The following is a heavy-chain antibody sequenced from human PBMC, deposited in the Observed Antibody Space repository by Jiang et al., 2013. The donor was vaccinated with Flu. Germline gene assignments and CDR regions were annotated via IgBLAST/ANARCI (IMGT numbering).Heavy chain of an antibody. Sequence: GAEVKKPGASVKVSCKASGYTFTSYGISWVRQAPGQGLEWMGWISAYNGNTNYAQKLQGRVTMTTDTSTSTAYMELSSLRSEDTAVYYCATAPIYDTDAYFFFDYWGQGTLVTVSS. CDR3: ATAPIYDTDAYFFFDY. V-gene: IGHV1-18*01. CDR1: GYTFTSYG. J-gene: IGHJ4*02. CDR2: ISAYNGNT. D-gene: IGHD3-22*01.